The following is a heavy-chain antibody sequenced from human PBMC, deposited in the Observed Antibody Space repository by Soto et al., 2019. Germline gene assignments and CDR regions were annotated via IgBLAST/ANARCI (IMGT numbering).Heavy chain of an antibody. CDR2: INSDGSST. CDR1: GFTFSSFW. CDR3: ARDQGCGSTRCYVFYNWFDP. D-gene: IGHD2-2*01. Sequence: GGSLRLSCAASGFTFSSFWMHWVRQAPGKGLVWVSRINSDGSSTNYADSVKGRSTISRDNAKNTLYLQMNSLRAEDTAVYYCARDQGCGSTRCYVFYNWFDPWGQGTLVTVYS. V-gene: IGHV3-74*01. J-gene: IGHJ5*02.